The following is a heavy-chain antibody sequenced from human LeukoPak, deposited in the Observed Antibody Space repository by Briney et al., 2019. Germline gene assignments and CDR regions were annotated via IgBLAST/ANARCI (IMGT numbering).Heavy chain of an antibody. CDR1: GFTFSSYA. CDR3: ARNYCSSTSCYEIYYYCYMDV. Sequence: GGFLRLSCAASGFTFSSYAMHWVRQAPGKGLEWVAVISYDGSNKYYADSVKGRFTISRDNSKNTLYLQMNSLRAEDTAVYYCARNYCSSTSCYEIYYYCYMDVWGKGTTVTVSS. J-gene: IGHJ6*03. D-gene: IGHD2-2*01. V-gene: IGHV3-30*04. CDR2: ISYDGSNK.